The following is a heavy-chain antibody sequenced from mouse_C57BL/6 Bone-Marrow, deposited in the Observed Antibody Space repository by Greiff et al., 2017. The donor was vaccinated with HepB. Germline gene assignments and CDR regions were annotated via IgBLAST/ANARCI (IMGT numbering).Heavy chain of an antibody. CDR1: GFTFSSYG. Sequence: EVKLQESGGDLVKPGGSLKLSCAASGFTFSSYGMSWVRQTPDKRLEWVATISSGGSYTYYPDSVKGRFTISRDNAKNTLYLQMSSLKSEDTAMYYCARSTLITTVPYAMDYWGQGTSVTVSS. D-gene: IGHD1-1*01. J-gene: IGHJ4*01. CDR3: ARSTLITTVPYAMDY. CDR2: ISSGGSYT. V-gene: IGHV5-6*01.